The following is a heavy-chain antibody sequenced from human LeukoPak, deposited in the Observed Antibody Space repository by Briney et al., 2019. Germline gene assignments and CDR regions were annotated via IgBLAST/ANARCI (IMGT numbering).Heavy chain of an antibody. V-gene: IGHV4-59*01. Sequence: SETLSLTCTVSGGSISSYYWSWIRQPAGKGLEWIGYIYYSGSTKYNPSLRSRVSISVDTSKTQFSLKLSSVTAADTAVYYCAREESSSWYNYGLDIWGQGTTVTVSS. CDR1: GGSISSYY. CDR3: AREESSSWYNYGLDI. CDR2: IYYSGST. D-gene: IGHD6-13*01. J-gene: IGHJ6*02.